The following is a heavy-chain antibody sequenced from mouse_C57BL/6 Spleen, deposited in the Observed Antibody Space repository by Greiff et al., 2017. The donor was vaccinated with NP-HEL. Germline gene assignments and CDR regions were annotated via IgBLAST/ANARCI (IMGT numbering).Heavy chain of an antibody. D-gene: IGHD1-1*01. CDR3: ARSPSYYGSSPLDY. CDR2: IYPGDGDT. J-gene: IGHJ2*01. V-gene: IGHV1-82*01. CDR1: GYAFSSSW. Sequence: VQLQQSGPELVKPGASVKISCKASGYAFSSSWMNWVKQRPGKGLEWIGRIYPGDGDTNYNGKFKGKATLTADKSSSTAYMQLSSLTSEDSAVYFCARSPSYYGSSPLDYWGQGTTLTVSS.